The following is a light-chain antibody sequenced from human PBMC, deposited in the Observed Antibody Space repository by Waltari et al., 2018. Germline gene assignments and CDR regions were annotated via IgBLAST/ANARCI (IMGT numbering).Light chain of an antibody. V-gene: IGLV2-11*03. Sequence: WYQQHPGKAPKLIISDVSKRPSGVPAHFSSSVSGYTASLTISGLQAEDEADYYCSSYTATDTYVFGSGTTVIVL. CDR3: SSYTATDTYV. J-gene: IGLJ1*01. CDR2: DVS.